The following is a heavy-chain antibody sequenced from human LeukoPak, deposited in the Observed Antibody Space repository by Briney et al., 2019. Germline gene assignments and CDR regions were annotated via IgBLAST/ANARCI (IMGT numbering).Heavy chain of an antibody. V-gene: IGHV3-11*04. Sequence: GGSLRLSCAASGFTFSDYYMSWVRQAPGKGLEWLSYISSSGGSIYYADSVKGRFTISRDNSKNTLYLQMNSLRAEDTAVYYCAKPIESSSWYYYYGMDVWGQGTTVTVSS. D-gene: IGHD6-13*01. J-gene: IGHJ6*02. CDR1: GFTFSDYY. CDR3: AKPIESSSWYYYYGMDV. CDR2: ISSSGGSI.